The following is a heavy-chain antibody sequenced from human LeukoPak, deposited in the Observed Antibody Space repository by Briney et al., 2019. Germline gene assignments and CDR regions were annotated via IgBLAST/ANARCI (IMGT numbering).Heavy chain of an antibody. CDR3: TTDNPVVTLDY. D-gene: IGHD4-23*01. V-gene: IGHV3-15*01. J-gene: IGHJ4*02. Sequence: GGSLRLSCAASGFTVSTNYMSWVRQAPGKGLEWVGRIKSKTDGGTTDYAAPVKGRFTISRGDSKNTLYLQMNSLKTEDTAVYYCTTDNPVVTLDYWGQGTLVTVSS. CDR2: IKSKTDGGTT. CDR1: GFTVSTNY.